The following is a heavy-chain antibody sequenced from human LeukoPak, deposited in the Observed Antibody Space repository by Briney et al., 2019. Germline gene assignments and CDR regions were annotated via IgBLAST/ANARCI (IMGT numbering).Heavy chain of an antibody. V-gene: IGHV3-30*18. CDR2: ISYGGSNK. CDR3: AKSAGDDYGDHGFDY. Sequence: PGGSLRLSCAASGFTFSSYGMHWVRQAPGKGLEWVAVISYGGSNKYYADSVKGRFTISRDNSKNTLYLQMNSLRAEDTAVYYCAKSAGDDYGDHGFDYWGQGTLVTVSS. J-gene: IGHJ4*02. CDR1: GFTFSSYG. D-gene: IGHD4-17*01.